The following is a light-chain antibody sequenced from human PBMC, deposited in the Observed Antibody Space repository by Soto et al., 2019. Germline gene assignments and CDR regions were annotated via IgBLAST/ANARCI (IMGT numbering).Light chain of an antibody. Sequence: QSVLTQPPSVSGAPGQRVTISCTGGSSNIGAGYDVHWYQQLPGTPPKLLIFGNTKRPSGVPDRFSGSKSGTSASLAITGLQAEDEADYYCKSYDSSLSGFYVFGTGTKGTVL. CDR3: KSYDSSLSGFYV. J-gene: IGLJ1*01. V-gene: IGLV1-40*01. CDR1: SSNIGAGYD. CDR2: GNT.